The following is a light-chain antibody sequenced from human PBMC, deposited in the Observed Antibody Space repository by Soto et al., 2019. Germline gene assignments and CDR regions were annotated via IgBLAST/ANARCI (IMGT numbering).Light chain of an antibody. Sequence: ILLTQSPATLSLSPGERATLSCRASQSVSSYLAWYQQKPGQAPRLLIYDASNRATGIPARFSGSGSGTDFTLTISSLEPEDFAVYYCQQGSSALTFGGGTKVDTK. V-gene: IGKV3-11*01. CDR1: QSVSSY. J-gene: IGKJ4*01. CDR2: DAS. CDR3: QQGSSALT.